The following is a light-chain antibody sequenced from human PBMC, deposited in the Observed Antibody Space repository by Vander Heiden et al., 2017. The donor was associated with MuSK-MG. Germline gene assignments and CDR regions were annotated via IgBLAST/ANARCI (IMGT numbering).Light chain of an antibody. V-gene: IGKV3-15*01. J-gene: IGKJ1*01. CDR1: QSISIN. CDR2: GAS. Sequence: EIVMTQSPATLSVSPGERATLSCRASQSISINLAWYQQKPGQAPRLLIYGASTRATGIPARFSGSGSGTEFTLTISSLQSEDFAVYYCQHYYTWSETFGHGTRVEIK. CDR3: QHYYTWSET.